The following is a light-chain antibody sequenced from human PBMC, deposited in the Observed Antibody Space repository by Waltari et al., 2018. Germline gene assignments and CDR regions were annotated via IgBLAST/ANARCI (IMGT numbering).Light chain of an antibody. V-gene: IGKV4-1*01. CDR1: QNVLYRSHNKKY. J-gene: IGKJ1*01. CDR2: WAS. CDR3: QQYYDAPRT. Sequence: DIVMTQSPDSLAVSLGERATINCKSSQNVLYRSHNKKYLAWYRQKPGQPPKLLIYWASTRESGVPDRFSGSGSGTDFTLTISSLQAEDVAVYYCQQYYDAPRTFGQGTKVEIK.